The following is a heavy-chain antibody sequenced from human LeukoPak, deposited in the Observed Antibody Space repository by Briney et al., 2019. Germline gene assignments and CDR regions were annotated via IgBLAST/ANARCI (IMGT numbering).Heavy chain of an antibody. CDR3: AKYSSIAAAGTPEGDDY. CDR1: GFTVSSNY. Sequence: PGGSLRLSCAASGFTVSSNYMSWVRQAPGKGLEWVSVIYSGGSTYYADSVKGRFTISRDNSKNTLYLQMNSLRAEDTAVYYCAKYSSIAAAGTPEGDDYWGQGTLVTVSS. J-gene: IGHJ4*02. V-gene: IGHV3-66*01. D-gene: IGHD6-13*01. CDR2: IYSGGST.